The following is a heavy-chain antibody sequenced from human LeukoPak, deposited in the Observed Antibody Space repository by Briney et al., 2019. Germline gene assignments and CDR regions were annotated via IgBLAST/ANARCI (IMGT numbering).Heavy chain of an antibody. V-gene: IGHV4-39*01. CDR1: GGSISSSSYY. Sequence: SGTLSLTCTVSGGSISSSSYYWGWIRQPPGKGLEWIGSIYYSGSTYYNPSLKSRVTISVDTSKNQFSLKLSSVTAADTAVCYCARVITIFGVVILMYFDYWGQGTLVTVSS. CDR3: ARVITIFGVVILMYFDY. J-gene: IGHJ4*02. CDR2: IYYSGST. D-gene: IGHD3-3*01.